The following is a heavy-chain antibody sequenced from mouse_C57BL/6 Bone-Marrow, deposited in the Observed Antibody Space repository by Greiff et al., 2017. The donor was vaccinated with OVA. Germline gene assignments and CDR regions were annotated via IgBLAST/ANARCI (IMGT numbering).Heavy chain of an antibody. J-gene: IGHJ4*01. CDR2: IYPGNSDT. V-gene: IGHV1-5*01. CDR1: GYTFTSYW. Sequence: VQLKQSGTVLARPGASVKMSCKTSGYTFTSYWMHWVKQRPGQGLEWIGAIYPGNSDTSSIQKFKGKAKLPAVTSASTAYMELSSLTNEDSAVYYCTRSGGSLYAMDYWGQGTSVTVSS. CDR3: TRSGGSLYAMDY. D-gene: IGHD1-1*01.